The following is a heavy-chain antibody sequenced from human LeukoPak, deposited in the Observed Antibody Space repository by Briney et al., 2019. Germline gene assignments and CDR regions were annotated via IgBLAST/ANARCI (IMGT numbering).Heavy chain of an antibody. V-gene: IGHV1-18*04. CDR3: ARVWGISPGIAVAGTFRYYFDY. CDR2: ISAYNGNT. D-gene: IGHD6-19*01. Sequence: GASVKVSCKASGYTFTSYGISWVRQAPGQGLEWMGWISAYNGNTNNAQKLQGRVTMTTDTSTSTAYMELRSLRSDDTAVYYCARVWGISPGIAVAGTFRYYFDYWGQGTLVTVSS. J-gene: IGHJ4*02. CDR1: GYTFTSYG.